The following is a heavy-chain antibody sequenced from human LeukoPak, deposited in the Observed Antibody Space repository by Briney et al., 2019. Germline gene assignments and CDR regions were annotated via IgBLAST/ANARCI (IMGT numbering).Heavy chain of an antibody. D-gene: IGHD3-9*01. J-gene: IGHJ4*02. CDR2: IKSKGDGGTI. CDR3: TTDRAYDWLPLVF. Sequence: GGSLRLSCAVSVYIFSDHYMDWVPRARGKGLEWVGRIKSKGDGGTIHYAAHVKGRFTISRDDSKNTVYLQMNSPKTEDTAVYYCTTDRAYDWLPLVFWGQGTLVTVSS. V-gene: IGHV3-15*05. CDR1: VYIFSDHY.